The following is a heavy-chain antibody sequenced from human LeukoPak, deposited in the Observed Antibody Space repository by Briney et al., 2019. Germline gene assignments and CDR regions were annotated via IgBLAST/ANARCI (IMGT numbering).Heavy chain of an antibody. V-gene: IGHV4-59*01. CDR3: ASRTYVDRPEY. D-gene: IGHD5-12*01. Sequence: SETLSLTCAVSGGSISSYYWSWIRQPPGKGLEWIGYIYKTGNTNYNPSLKSRVTISVDTSKNQFSLKLSSVTVADTAMYYCASRTYVDRPEYWGQGTLVTVSS. J-gene: IGHJ4*02. CDR2: IYKTGNT. CDR1: GGSISSYY.